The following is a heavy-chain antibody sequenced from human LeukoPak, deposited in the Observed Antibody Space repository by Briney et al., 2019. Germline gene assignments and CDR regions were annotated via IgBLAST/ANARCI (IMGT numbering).Heavy chain of an antibody. J-gene: IGHJ4*02. V-gene: IGHV3-64D*06. CDR1: GFTFSSYA. CDR3: VKSADDSYGPSFDY. Sequence: PGGSLRLSCSASGFTFSSYAMHWVRQAPGKGLEYVSAISSNGGSTYYADSVKGRFTISRDNSKNTLYLQMNSLRAEETAVYYCVKSADDSYGPSFDYWGQGTLVTVSS. CDR2: ISSNGGST. D-gene: IGHD5-18*01.